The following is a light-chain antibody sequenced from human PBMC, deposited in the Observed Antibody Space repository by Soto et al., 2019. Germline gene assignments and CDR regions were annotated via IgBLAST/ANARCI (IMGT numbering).Light chain of an antibody. V-gene: IGLV1-44*01. J-gene: IGLJ2*01. CDR2: SND. Sequence: QSVLTQPPSASGTPGQRVTISCSGSNSNIGSHTVHWFRQVPGTAPKLLIYSNDQRPSGVPDRFSGSKSGTSVSLTISGLQAEDEADYYCCSYAGDQVGVFGGGTKVTVL. CDR3: CSYAGDQVGV. CDR1: NSNIGSHT.